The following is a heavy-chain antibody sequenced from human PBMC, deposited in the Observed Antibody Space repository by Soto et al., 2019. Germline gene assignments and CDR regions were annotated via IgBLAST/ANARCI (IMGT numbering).Heavy chain of an antibody. CDR3: ARDYDGMAAAGDDY. CDR1: GYPFTANY. V-gene: IGHV1-2*02. Sequence: QVQLVQSGAEVKKPGASLKASCKASGYPFTANYLHWVRQAPGQGFEWRGWTNPNSGGTNYPKKFQGRVTMTRDTSISTAYMELSRLRSDDTAVYYCARDYDGMAAAGDDYWGQGTLVTVSS. CDR2: TNPNSGGT. J-gene: IGHJ4*02. D-gene: IGHD6-13*01.